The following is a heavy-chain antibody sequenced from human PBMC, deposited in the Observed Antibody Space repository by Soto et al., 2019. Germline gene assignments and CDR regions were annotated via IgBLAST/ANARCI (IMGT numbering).Heavy chain of an antibody. V-gene: IGHV1-18*01. CDR1: GYTFTRSG. CDR2: ISTYNGDT. CDR3: AREGVALYYYFSMDV. J-gene: IGHJ6*02. Sequence: QVQLVQSGAEVKKPGASVKVSCKASGYTFTRSGISWVRQAPGQGLEWMGWISTYNGDTNYAQTFQGRVTMTTDTSTSTAYMELRSLRSDDTAVYYCAREGVALYYYFSMDVWGQGTPVTVSS. D-gene: IGHD5-12*01.